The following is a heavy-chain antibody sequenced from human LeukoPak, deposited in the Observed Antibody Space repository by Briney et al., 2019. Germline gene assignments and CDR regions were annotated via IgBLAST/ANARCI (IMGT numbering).Heavy chain of an antibody. V-gene: IGHV3-23*01. CDR1: GFTFSSYA. J-gene: IGHJ4*01. Sequence: GGSLRLSCAASGFTFSSYAMSWVRQAPGKGLEWVPAISGSGGSTYYADSVKGRFTISRDNSKNTLYLQVNSLRAEDTAVYYCAKEKLLLSYFDYWGQEPWSPSPQ. CDR3: AKEKLLLSYFDY. D-gene: IGHD2-15*01. CDR2: ISGSGGST.